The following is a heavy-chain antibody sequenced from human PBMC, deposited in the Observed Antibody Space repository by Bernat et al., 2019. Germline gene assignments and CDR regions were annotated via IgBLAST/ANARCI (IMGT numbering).Heavy chain of an antibody. J-gene: IGHJ4*02. CDR1: GFTFSRYG. CDR3: AKSIAVHGRGTDY. D-gene: IGHD6-19*01. V-gene: IGHV3-23*04. CDR2: ISDSGAGT. Sequence: EVQLVESGGDLVQPGGSLRLSCAASGFTFSRYGMNWVRQAPGKGLEWVSAISDSGAGTYYADSVKGRFTISRDNFENTLYLQMNSLRAEDTALYYCAKSIAVHGRGTDYWGQGTLVTVSS.